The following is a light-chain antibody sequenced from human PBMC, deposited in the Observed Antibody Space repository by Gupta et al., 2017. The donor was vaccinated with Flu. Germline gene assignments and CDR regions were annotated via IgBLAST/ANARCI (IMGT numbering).Light chain of an antibody. CDR3: QSADSTSTYYV. Sequence: GEALPSQYVYWVQQKPGQAPTLLIYEDVERPSGMPGRFYASGSGTTVTLTIRGVRAEDGADYYCQSADSTSTYYVFGAGTKVTVL. J-gene: IGLJ1*01. CDR2: EDV. V-gene: IGLV3-25*03. CDR1: ALPSQY.